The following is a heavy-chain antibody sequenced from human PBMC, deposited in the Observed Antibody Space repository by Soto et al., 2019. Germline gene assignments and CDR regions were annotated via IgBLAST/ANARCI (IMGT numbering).Heavy chain of an antibody. CDR3: ARDRHYYDSSGSADGYYYGMDV. J-gene: IGHJ6*02. CDR1: GGSFSGYY. CDR2: INHSGST. D-gene: IGHD3-22*01. V-gene: IGHV4-34*01. Sequence: SETLSLTCAVYGGSFSGYYWSWIRQPPGKGLEWIGEINHSGSTSYNPSLKSRVTISVDTSKNQFSLRLSSVTAADTAVYYCARDRHYYDSSGSADGYYYGMDVWGQGTTVTVSS.